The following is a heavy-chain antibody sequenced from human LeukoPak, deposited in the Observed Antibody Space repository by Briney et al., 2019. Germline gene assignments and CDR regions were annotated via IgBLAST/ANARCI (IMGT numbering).Heavy chain of an antibody. J-gene: IGHJ6*03. CDR2: IYYSGST. Sequence: SETLSLTCTVSGGSISSYYWSWIRQPPGKGLEWIGYIYYSGSTNYNPSLKSRVTISVDTSKNQFSLKLSSVTAADTAVYYCAREAMVRGVIGPDYYYYMDVWGKGTTVTISS. CDR3: AREAMVRGVIGPDYYYYMDV. V-gene: IGHV4-59*01. D-gene: IGHD3-10*01. CDR1: GGSISSYY.